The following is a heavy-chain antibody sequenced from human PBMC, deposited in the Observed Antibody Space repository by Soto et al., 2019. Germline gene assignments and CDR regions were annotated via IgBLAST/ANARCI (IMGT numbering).Heavy chain of an antibody. V-gene: IGHV4-61*01. D-gene: IGHD1-26*01. CDR3: ARTTTD. CDR2: IYYSGST. Sequence: PSETLSLTCTVSGGSVSSGSYYWSWIRQPPGKGLEWIGYIYYSGSTNYNPSLKSRVTISVDTSKNQFSLKLSSVTAADTAVYYCARTTTDWGPGTLVTVSS. CDR1: GGSVSSGSYY. J-gene: IGHJ4*02.